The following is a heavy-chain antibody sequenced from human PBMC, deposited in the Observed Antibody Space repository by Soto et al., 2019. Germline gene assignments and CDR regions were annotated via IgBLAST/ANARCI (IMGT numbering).Heavy chain of an antibody. CDR2: ISYDGSNK. Sequence: PGGSLRLSCAASGFTFSSYGMHWVRQAPGKGLEWVAVISYDGSNKYYADSVKGRFTISRDNSKNTLYLQMNSLRAEDTAVYYCAKDSRVAGTVGDRGQGTLVTVSS. V-gene: IGHV3-30*18. J-gene: IGHJ4*02. CDR3: AKDSRVAGTVGD. D-gene: IGHD6-19*01. CDR1: GFTFSSYG.